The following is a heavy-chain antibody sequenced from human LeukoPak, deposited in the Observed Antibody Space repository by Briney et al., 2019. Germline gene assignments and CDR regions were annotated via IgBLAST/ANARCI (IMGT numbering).Heavy chain of an antibody. Sequence: PGGSLRLSCAASGFTFSTYAMHWVRQAPSKGLEWVAFIRHDGTNQYYADSVKGRFTISRDNSKNTLYLQMNSLRAEDTALYYCVNLTPSDAYDIWGQGTMVTVSS. J-gene: IGHJ3*02. CDR1: GFTFSTYA. CDR2: IRHDGTNQ. V-gene: IGHV3-30*02. CDR3: VNLTPSDAYDI. D-gene: IGHD2-15*01.